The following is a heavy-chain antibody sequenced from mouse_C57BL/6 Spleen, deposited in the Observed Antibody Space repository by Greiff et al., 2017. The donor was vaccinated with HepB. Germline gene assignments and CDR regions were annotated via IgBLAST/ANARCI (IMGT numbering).Heavy chain of an antibody. CDR2: INYDGSST. D-gene: IGHD3-2*02. Sequence: EVHLVESEGGLVQPGRSMKLSCTASGFTFSDYYMAWVRQVPEKGLEWVANINYDGSSTYYLDSLKSRFIISRDNAKNILYLQMSSLKSEDTATYYCARDGDSSGFPFDYWGQGTTLTVSS. J-gene: IGHJ2*01. CDR1: GFTFSDYY. V-gene: IGHV5-16*01. CDR3: ARDGDSSGFPFDY.